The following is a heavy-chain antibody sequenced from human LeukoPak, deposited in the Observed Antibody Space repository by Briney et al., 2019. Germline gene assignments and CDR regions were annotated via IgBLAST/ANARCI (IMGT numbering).Heavy chain of an antibody. V-gene: IGHV1-69*02. J-gene: IGHJ5*02. CDR2: IIPILGIA. Sequence: SSVKVSCKASVGTFSSYTISWVRQAPRQGLEWMGRIIPILGIANYAQKFQGRVTITADKSTSTAYMELSSLRSEDTAVYYCARYDRTASFDPWGQGTLVTVSS. CDR1: VGTFSSYT. CDR3: ARYDRTASFDP. D-gene: IGHD3-3*01.